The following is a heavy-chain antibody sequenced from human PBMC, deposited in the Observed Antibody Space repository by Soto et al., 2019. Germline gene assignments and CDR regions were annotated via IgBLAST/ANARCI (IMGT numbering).Heavy chain of an antibody. CDR3: ARELERVFDY. CDR2: IAYDGRNK. D-gene: IGHD1-1*01. Sequence: QVQLVESGGGVVQPGRSLRLSCAASGFTFSSYAMHWVRQAPGKGLEWVAVIAYDGRNKYYADSVKGRFTISRDNSKNTLDLQMNSLGTENTAVYYCARELERVFDYWGQGTLVTVSS. V-gene: IGHV3-30*04. CDR1: GFTFSSYA. J-gene: IGHJ4*02.